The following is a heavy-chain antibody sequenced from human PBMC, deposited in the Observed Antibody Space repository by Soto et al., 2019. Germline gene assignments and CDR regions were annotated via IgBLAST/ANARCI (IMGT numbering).Heavy chain of an antibody. D-gene: IGHD1-1*01. J-gene: IGHJ4*02. CDR3: ARILRIETTRGSCFGF. CDR2: ISSSSSYI. Sequence: GGSLRLSCAASGFTFSSYTMNWVRQAPGKGLEWVSSISSSSSYIYYADSVKGRFTISRDNAKNSLYLQMNGLRAEDTAVYYCARILRIETTRGSCFGFRGQGTLVTVP. V-gene: IGHV3-21*01. CDR1: GFTFSSYT.